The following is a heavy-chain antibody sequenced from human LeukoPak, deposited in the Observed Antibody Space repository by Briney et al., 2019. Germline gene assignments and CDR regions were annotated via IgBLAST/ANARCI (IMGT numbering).Heavy chain of an antibody. CDR1: GFTFSSYS. CDR3: AGDRSYYCGGDCPYYFDY. J-gene: IGHJ4*02. D-gene: IGHD2-21*02. Sequence: PGGSLRLSCAASGFTFSSYSMNWVRQAPGKGLEWVSSISSSSSYIYYADSVKGRFTISRDNAKNSLYLQMNSLRAEDTAVYYCAGDRSYYCGGDCPYYFDYWGQGTLVTVSS. V-gene: IGHV3-21*01. CDR2: ISSSSSYI.